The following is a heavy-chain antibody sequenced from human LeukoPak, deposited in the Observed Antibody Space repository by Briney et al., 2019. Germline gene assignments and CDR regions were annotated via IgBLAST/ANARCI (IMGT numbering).Heavy chain of an antibody. CDR1: GGSISSSSYY. V-gene: IGHV4-39*01. D-gene: IGHD2-15*01. Sequence: SETLSLTCTVSGGSISSSSYYWGWIRQPPGKGLEWVGSIYYSGSTYYNPSLKSRVTISVDTSKNQFSLKLSSVTAADTAVYYCARNEGARGYCSGGSCYPTGVGWFDPWGQGTLVTVSS. CDR3: ARNEGARGYCSGGSCYPTGVGWFDP. J-gene: IGHJ5*02. CDR2: IYYSGST.